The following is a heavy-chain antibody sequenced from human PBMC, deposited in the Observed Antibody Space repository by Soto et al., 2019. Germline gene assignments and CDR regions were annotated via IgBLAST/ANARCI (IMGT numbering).Heavy chain of an antibody. V-gene: IGHV3-33*01. CDR3: ARIDCTGDNCNPYYHYGMDV. CDR1: GFTFHTYG. J-gene: IGHJ6*02. D-gene: IGHD2-8*02. Sequence: QEQLVESGGGVVQPGRSLRLSCAASGFTFHTYGMHWVRQIPGKGLQWVAIIWYDGSIKYYADSVRGRFTISRDNSKNTLYLQMNSLRDEDMAVYYCARIDCTGDNCNPYYHYGMDVWGQGTTVTVSS. CDR2: IWYDGSIK.